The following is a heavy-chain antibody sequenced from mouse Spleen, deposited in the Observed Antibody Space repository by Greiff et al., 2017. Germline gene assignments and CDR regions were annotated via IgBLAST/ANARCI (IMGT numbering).Heavy chain of an antibody. CDR1: GYSITSGYY. V-gene: IGHV3-6*01. CDR2: ISYDGSN. CDR3: ARDHRGFAY. J-gene: IGHJ3*01. Sequence: DVKLQESGPGLVKPSQSLSLTCSVTGYSITSGYYWNWIRQFPGNKLEWMGYISYDGSNNYNPSLKNRISITRDTSKNQFFLKLNSVTTEDTATYYCARDHRGFAYWGQGTLVTVSA. D-gene: IGHD3-1*01.